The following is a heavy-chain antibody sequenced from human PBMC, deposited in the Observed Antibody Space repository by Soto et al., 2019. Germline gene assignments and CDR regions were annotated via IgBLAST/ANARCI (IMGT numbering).Heavy chain of an antibody. V-gene: IGHV3-23*01. D-gene: IGHD2-2*01. CDR2: ISGSGGST. CDR3: AKDRGDIVVVPAAIGLPASKFRRGMDV. J-gene: IGHJ6*04. CDR1: GFTFSSYA. Sequence: GGSLRLSCAASGFTFSSYAMSWVRQAPGKGLEWVSAISGSGGSTYYADSVKGRFTISRDNSKNTLYLQMNSLRAEDTAVYYCAKDRGDIVVVPAAIGLPASKFRRGMDVWGKGTTVTVSS.